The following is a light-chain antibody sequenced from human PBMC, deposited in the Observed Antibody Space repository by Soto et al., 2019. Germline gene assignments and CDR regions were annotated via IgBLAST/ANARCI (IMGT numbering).Light chain of an antibody. V-gene: IGLV2-14*01. CDR2: EVS. CDR1: SSDVGGSKF. J-gene: IGLJ2*01. Sequence: QSVLTQPASVSGSPGQSITISCTGTSSDVGGSKFVSWYQQHPGKAPKLMIYEVSNRPSGVSNRFSGSESGNTASLTISGLQAEDEADYYCSSYTSSSTLVFGGGTKLTVL. CDR3: SSYTSSSTLV.